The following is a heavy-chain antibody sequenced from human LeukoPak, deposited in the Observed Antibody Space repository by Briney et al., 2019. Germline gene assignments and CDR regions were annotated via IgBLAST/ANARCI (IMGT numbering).Heavy chain of an antibody. J-gene: IGHJ3*02. Sequence: GRSLRLSCAASGFTFSSYGMHWVRQAPGKGLEWVAVIWYDGSNKYYADSVKGRFTISRDNSKNTLYLQMNSLRAEDTAVYYCAREILGTYDAFDIWGQGTMVTVSS. CDR1: GFTFSSYG. V-gene: IGHV3-33*01. CDR3: AREILGTYDAFDI. D-gene: IGHD7-27*01. CDR2: IWYDGSNK.